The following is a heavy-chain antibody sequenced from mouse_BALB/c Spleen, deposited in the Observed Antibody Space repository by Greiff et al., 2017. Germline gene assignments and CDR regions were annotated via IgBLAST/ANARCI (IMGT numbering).Heavy chain of an antibody. Sequence: EVQGVESGPELVKPGASVKISCKASGYSFTGYFMNWVKQSHGKSLEWIGRINPYNGDTFYNQKFKGKATLTADTSSSTAYMQLSSLTSEDSAVYFCARPDYGSTYAMDYWGQGTSVTVSS. CDR3: ARPDYGSTYAMDY. CDR2: INPYNGDT. J-gene: IGHJ4*01. V-gene: IGHV1-20*01. CDR1: GYSFTGYF. D-gene: IGHD1-1*01.